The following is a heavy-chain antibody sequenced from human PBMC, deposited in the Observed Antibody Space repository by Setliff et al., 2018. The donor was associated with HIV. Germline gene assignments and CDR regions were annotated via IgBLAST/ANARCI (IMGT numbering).Heavy chain of an antibody. D-gene: IGHD2-15*01. J-gene: IGHJ6*03. V-gene: IGHV3-21*01. CDR1: GFIFGDYA. CDR2: ISYRSSYI. Sequence: GGSLRLSCTASGFIFGDYAMSWVRQAPGKGLEWISSISYRSSYIYYSDSVKGRFTISRDDAENSLFLQLDSLRDEDTAVYYCARSQGIGNYHMDVWGTGTTVTVSS. CDR3: ARSQGIGNYHMDV.